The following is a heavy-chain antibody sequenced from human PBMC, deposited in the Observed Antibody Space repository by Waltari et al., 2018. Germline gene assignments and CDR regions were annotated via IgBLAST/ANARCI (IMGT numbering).Heavy chain of an antibody. CDR1: GYTFTDYY. CDR2: TNTNSGGT. J-gene: IGHJ4*02. V-gene: IGHV1-2*06. CDR3: ARGGPAIFGVLITKRFDY. Sequence: QVQLVQSGAEVKKPGASVKVSCKASGYTFTDYYMHWVRQAPGQGLEWMGRTNTNSGGTNYTQKCQGRVTMTRDTSISTAYMELSRLRSDDTAVYYCARGGPAIFGVLITKRFDYWGQGTLVTVSS. D-gene: IGHD3-3*01.